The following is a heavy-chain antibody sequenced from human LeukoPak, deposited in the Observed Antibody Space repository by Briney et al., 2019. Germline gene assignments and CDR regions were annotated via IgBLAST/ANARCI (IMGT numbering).Heavy chain of an antibody. CDR1: GGSFSGYY. Sequence: SETLSLXCAVYGGSFSGYYWSWIRQPPGKALEWIGEISHSGSTNYNPSLKSRVTISVDTSKNQFSLKLSSVTAADTAVYYCARLNRLGYCSGGNCYVDYWGQGTLVTVSS. CDR3: ARLNRLGYCSGGNCYVDY. D-gene: IGHD2-15*01. V-gene: IGHV4-34*01. CDR2: ISHSGST. J-gene: IGHJ4*02.